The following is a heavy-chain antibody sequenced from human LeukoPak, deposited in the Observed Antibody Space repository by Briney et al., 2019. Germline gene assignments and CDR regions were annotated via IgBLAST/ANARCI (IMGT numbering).Heavy chain of an antibody. CDR2: ISGSGGST. Sequence: PGGSLRLSCAASGFTVTRNYMTWVRQAPGKGLEWVSAISGSGGSTYYADSVKGRFTISRDNSKNTLYLQMNSLRAEDTAVYYCAKQEDIWFGELLPVDYWGQGTLVTVSS. V-gene: IGHV3-23*01. D-gene: IGHD3-10*01. J-gene: IGHJ4*02. CDR3: AKQEDIWFGELLPVDY. CDR1: GFTVTRNY.